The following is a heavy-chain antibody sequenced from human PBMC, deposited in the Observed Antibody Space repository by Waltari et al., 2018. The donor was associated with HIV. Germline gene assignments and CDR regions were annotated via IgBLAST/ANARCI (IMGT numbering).Heavy chain of an antibody. J-gene: IGHJ4*02. CDR2: IYSGGST. D-gene: IGHD5-12*01. CDR1: GFTVSRKY. V-gene: IGHV3-53*01. CDR3: ARDPEMATKWGY. Sequence: EVQLVESGGGLLQPGGSLRLSCAASGFTVSRKYMTWGRQAPGKGLEWVSVIYSGGSTYYADSVKGRFTISRDNSKNTLYLQMNSLRAEDTAVYYCARDPEMATKWGYWGQGTLVTVSS.